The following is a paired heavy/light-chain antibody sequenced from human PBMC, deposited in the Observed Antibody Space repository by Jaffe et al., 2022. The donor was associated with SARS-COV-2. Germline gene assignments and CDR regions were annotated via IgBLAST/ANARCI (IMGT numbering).Light chain of an antibody. CDR3: QQYDNLPLT. Sequence: DIQMTQSPSSLSASVGDRVTITCQASQDISNYLNWYQQKPGKAPKLLIYDASNLETGVPSRFSGSESGTDFTFTISSLQPEDVATYYCQQYDNLPLTFGGGTKVEIK. V-gene: IGKV1-33*01. CDR1: QDISNY. CDR2: DAS. J-gene: IGKJ4*01.
Heavy chain of an antibody. J-gene: IGHJ4*02. CDR2: ISGSGGST. Sequence: EVQLLESGGGLVQPGGSLRLSCAASGFTFSSYAMSWVRQAPGKGLEWVSAISGSGGSTYHADSVKGRFTISRDNSKNTLYLQMNSLRDEDTAVYYCAKQRVFSYYGSGSYFDYWGQGTLVTVSS. CDR3: AKQRVFSYYGSGSYFDY. D-gene: IGHD3-10*01. V-gene: IGHV3-23*01. CDR1: GFTFSSYA.